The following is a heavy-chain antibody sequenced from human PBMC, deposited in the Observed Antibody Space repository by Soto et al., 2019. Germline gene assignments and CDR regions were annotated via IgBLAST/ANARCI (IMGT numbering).Heavy chain of an antibody. CDR2: IKQDGSEK. Sequence: PGGSLRLSCAASGFTFSSYWMSWVRQAPGKGLEWVANIKQDGSEKYYVDSVKGRFTISRDNAKNSLYLQMNSLRAEDTAVYYCAWKTGIRYYGMDVWGQGTTVTVSS. J-gene: IGHJ6*02. CDR1: GFTFSSYW. CDR3: AWKTGIRYYGMDV. D-gene: IGHD1-1*01. V-gene: IGHV3-7*01.